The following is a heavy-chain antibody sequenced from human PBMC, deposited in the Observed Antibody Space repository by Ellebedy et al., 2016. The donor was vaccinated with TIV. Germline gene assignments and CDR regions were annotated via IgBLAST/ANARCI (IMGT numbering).Heavy chain of an antibody. CDR1: GFTFSSYT. CDR3: ARGILDCTGSNCYDYYGMDV. V-gene: IGHV3-48*02. Sequence: GESLKISCAASGFTFSSYTMNWVRQAPGRGLKWVSYIGTSGRTIYYADSVKGRFTISRDNAKNSLYLQMNNLRDEDTAVYYCARGILDCTGSNCYDYYGMDVWGQGTTVAVPS. J-gene: IGHJ6*02. CDR2: IGTSGRTI. D-gene: IGHD2-2*01.